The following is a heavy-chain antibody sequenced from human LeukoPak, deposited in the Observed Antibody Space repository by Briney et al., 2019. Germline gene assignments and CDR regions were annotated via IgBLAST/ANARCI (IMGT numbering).Heavy chain of an antibody. CDR1: GDSVSSNSAA. Sequence: SQTLSLTCAISGDSVSSNSAAWNWIRQSPSRGLEWLGRTYYRSKWYHDYAVSVKSRITINPDTSKNQFSLQLNSVTPEDTAVYYCARDPGLYYDFWSGTYYYYYMDVWGKGATVTVSS. J-gene: IGHJ6*03. CDR3: ARDPGLYYDFWSGTYYYYYMDV. D-gene: IGHD3-3*01. CDR2: TYYRSKWYH. V-gene: IGHV6-1*01.